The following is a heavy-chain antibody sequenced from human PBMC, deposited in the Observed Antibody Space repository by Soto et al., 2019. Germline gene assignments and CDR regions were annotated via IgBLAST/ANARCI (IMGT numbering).Heavy chain of an antibody. V-gene: IGHV1-69*06. CDR3: ALGGSYSGYYYYGMDV. CDR2: IIPIFGTA. D-gene: IGHD1-26*01. J-gene: IGHJ6*02. Sequence: SVKVSCKASGGTFSSYAISWVRQAPGQGLEWMGGIIPIFGTANYAQKFQGRVTITADKSTSTAYMELSSLRSEDTAVYYCALGGSYSGYYYYGMDVWGQGNTVTVSS. CDR1: GGTFSSYA.